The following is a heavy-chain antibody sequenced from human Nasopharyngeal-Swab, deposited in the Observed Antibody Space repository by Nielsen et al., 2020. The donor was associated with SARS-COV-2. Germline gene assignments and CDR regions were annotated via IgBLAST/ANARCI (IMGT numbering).Heavy chain of an antibody. CDR3: AKEESSYDFWSGYVTNYYYNGMDV. V-gene: IGHV3-23*01. J-gene: IGHJ6*02. D-gene: IGHD3-3*01. CDR2: ISGGGGGT. Sequence: WIRPPPGKGLEWVSAISGGGGGTYYADSVKGRFTISRDNSKRTLYLQMNSLRAEDTAVYYCAKEESSYDFWSGYVTNYYYNGMDVWGQGTTVTVSS.